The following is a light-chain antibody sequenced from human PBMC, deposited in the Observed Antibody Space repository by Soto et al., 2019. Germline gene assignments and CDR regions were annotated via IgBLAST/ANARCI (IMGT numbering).Light chain of an antibody. J-gene: IGLJ3*02. Sequence: QSALTKPPSASGSPGLSVPISCAGTSSDVGGYNYVSWYQQHPGKAPKLMIYEFSKRPSGVPDRFSGSKSGNTAALTVSGLQAEEEADNYVSSHAGSNLCGFGEGTKLTVL. CDR1: SSDVGGYNY. CDR3: SSHAGSNLCG. V-gene: IGLV2-8*01. CDR2: EFS.